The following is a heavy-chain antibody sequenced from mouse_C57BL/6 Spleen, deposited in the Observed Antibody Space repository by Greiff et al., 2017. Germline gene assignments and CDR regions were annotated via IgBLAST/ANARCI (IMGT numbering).Heavy chain of an antibody. CDR2: ISSGSSTI. CDR3: ARPGGLYYYYAMDY. J-gene: IGHJ4*01. Sequence: EVQVVESGGGLVKPGGSLKLSCAASGFTFSDYGMHWVRQAPEKGLEWVAYISSGSSTIYYADTVKGRFTISRDNAKNTLFLQMTSLRSEDTAMYYCARPGGLYYYYAMDYWGQGTSVTVSS. D-gene: IGHD2-1*01. CDR1: GFTFSDYG. V-gene: IGHV5-17*01.